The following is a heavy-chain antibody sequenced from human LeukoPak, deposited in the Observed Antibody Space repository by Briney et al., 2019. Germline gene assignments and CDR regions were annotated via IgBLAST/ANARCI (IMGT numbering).Heavy chain of an antibody. D-gene: IGHD3-16*01. Sequence: GGSLRLSCEVSGVTFSYFWMNWVRQAPGKGLEWVAHINQDGSQWSYVGSVRGRFTISRDNAKKSLYLQMDGLRAEDTAVYYCASRGELSWFGAVRYWGQGILVTASS. CDR3: ASRGELSWFGAVRY. CDR2: INQDGSQW. J-gene: IGHJ4*02. V-gene: IGHV3-7*01. CDR1: GVTFSYFW.